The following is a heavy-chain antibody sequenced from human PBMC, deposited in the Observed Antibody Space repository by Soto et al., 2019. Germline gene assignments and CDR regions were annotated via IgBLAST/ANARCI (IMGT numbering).Heavy chain of an antibody. CDR2: IYYSGST. Sequence: QVQLQESGPGLVKPSQTLSLTCTVSGGSISSGGYYWSWIRQHPGKGLEWIGYIYYSGSTYYNPSLKSRVTILVDTSKNRVSLKLSSVTAADTAVYYCARDQYSSSWYGLGWFDPWGQGTLVTVSS. D-gene: IGHD6-13*01. J-gene: IGHJ5*02. CDR3: ARDQYSSSWYGLGWFDP. CDR1: GGSISSGGYY. V-gene: IGHV4-31*03.